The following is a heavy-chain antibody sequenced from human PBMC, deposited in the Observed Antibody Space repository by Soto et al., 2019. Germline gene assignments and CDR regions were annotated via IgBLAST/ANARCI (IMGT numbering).Heavy chain of an antibody. CDR2: IFYSGST. CDR3: ARIDPPLTLAWFDP. D-gene: IGHD3-9*01. CDR1: GASISDNY. Sequence: QVQLQESGPGLVKPSETLSLTCTLSGASISDNYWSWIRQPPGKGLEWIGYIFYSGSTNYNPSLESRVTISIDTPKNQFSLRLNSVTAADTAVYYCARIDPPLTLAWFDPWGQGTLVTVSS. V-gene: IGHV4-59*01. J-gene: IGHJ5*02.